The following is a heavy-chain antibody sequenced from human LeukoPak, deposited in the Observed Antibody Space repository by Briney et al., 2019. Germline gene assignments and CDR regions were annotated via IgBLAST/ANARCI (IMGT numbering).Heavy chain of an antibody. CDR3: VPKGTEGY. CDR1: GFTFSAYA. CDR2: ISPDGTST. Sequence: PGGPLRLSCSASGFTFSAYAMHWVRQAPGKRLEYVSAISPDGTSTYYADSVRGRFSISRDNSKNTLYLQMSSLRAEDTAVYYCVPKGTEGYWGQGTLVTVSS. V-gene: IGHV3-64D*06. J-gene: IGHJ4*02.